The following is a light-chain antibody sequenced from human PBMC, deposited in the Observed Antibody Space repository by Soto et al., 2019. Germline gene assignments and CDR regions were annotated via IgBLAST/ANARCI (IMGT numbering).Light chain of an antibody. CDR3: QQYQNSPRT. V-gene: IGKV3-20*01. CDR1: QSVGGSS. J-gene: IGKJ1*01. Sequence: PGEKATVSCTSSQSVGGSSLAWYQQRPGQAPRLLIYDTSKRATGISDRFSGSGSGTDFTLTISRLEPEDFAVYYCQQYQNSPRTFGQGTKVDI. CDR2: DTS.